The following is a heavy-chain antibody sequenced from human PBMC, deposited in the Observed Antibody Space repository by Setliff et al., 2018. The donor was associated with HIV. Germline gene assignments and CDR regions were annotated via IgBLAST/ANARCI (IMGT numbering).Heavy chain of an antibody. Sequence: ASVKVSCKASGYSFSSYGIGWVRLAPGQGLEWMGWMNPKSGNSGHAQKFQGRITMTRNTSITTAYMELISLKSEDTAVYYCARGRYSSGLTDYWGQGTLVTVSS. J-gene: IGHJ4*02. CDR2: MNPKSGNS. CDR1: GYSFSSYG. V-gene: IGHV1-8*01. D-gene: IGHD6-19*01. CDR3: ARGRYSSGLTDY.